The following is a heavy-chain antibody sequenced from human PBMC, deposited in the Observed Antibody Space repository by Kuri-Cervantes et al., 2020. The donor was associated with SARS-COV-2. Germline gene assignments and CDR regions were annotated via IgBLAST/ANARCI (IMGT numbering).Heavy chain of an antibody. CDR2: ISYDGSNK. D-gene: IGHD6-19*01. V-gene: IGHV3-30*18. Sequence: GESLKISCAAFGFTFSSYGMHWVRQAPGKGLEWVAVISYDGSNKYYADSVKGRFTISRDNSKNTLYLQMNSLRAEDTAVYYCAKSSGTADGGFDPWGQGTLVTVSS. J-gene: IGHJ5*02. CDR1: GFTFSSYG. CDR3: AKSSGTADGGFDP.